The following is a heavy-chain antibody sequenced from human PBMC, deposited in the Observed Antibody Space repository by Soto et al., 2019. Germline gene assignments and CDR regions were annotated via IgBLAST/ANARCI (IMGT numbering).Heavy chain of an antibody. V-gene: IGHV1-69*02. D-gene: IGHD6-13*01. CDR2: IIPILGIA. Sequence: ASVKVSCKASGGTFSSYTISWVRQAPGQGLEWMGRIIPILGIANYAQKFQGRVTITADKSTSTAYMELSSLRSEDTAVYYCARKGIAAAGPLVDISGQGTMVTVSS. J-gene: IGHJ3*02. CDR1: GGTFSSYT. CDR3: ARKGIAAAGPLVDI.